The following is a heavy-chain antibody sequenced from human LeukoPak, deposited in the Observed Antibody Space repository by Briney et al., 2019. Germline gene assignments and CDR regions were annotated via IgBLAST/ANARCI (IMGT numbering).Heavy chain of an antibody. CDR2: ISYDGSNK. D-gene: IGHD5-18*01. V-gene: IGHV3-30-3*01. J-gene: IGHJ4*02. CDR3: AREGPRYSYGSHFDY. Sequence: GGSLRLSCAASGFTFSSYAMHWVRQAPGKGLEWVAVISYDGSNKYYADSVKGRFTISRDNSENTLYLQMNSLRAEDTAVYYCAREGPRYSYGSHFDYWGQGTLVTVSS. CDR1: GFTFSSYA.